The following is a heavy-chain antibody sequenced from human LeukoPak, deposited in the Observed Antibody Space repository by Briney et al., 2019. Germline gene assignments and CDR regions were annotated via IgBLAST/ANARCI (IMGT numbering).Heavy chain of an antibody. CDR2: IYYSGST. Sequence: PSETLSLTCTVAGGSLSSYYWSWIRQPPGKGLEWIGYIYYSGSTNYNPSLKSRVTISIDTSKNQFTLKLTSVTAADTAVYYCARGTGGWYFDLWGRGTLVTVSS. V-gene: IGHV4-59*01. D-gene: IGHD1/OR15-1a*01. J-gene: IGHJ2*01. CDR3: ARGTGGWYFDL. CDR1: GGSLSSYY.